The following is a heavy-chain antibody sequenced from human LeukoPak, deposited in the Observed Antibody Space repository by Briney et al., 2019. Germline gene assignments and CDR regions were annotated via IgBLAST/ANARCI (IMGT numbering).Heavy chain of an antibody. CDR2: IYTSGST. CDR1: GGSISSYY. CDR3: ARDRVVVPAAIREGSRDNWFDP. J-gene: IGHJ5*02. V-gene: IGHV4-4*07. Sequence: SETLSLTCTVSGGSISSYYWSWIRQPAGKGLEWIGRIYTSGSTNYNPSLKSRVTMSVDTSKNQFSLKLSSVTAADTAVYYCARDRVVVPAAIREGSRDNWFDPWGQGTLVTVSS. D-gene: IGHD2-2*02.